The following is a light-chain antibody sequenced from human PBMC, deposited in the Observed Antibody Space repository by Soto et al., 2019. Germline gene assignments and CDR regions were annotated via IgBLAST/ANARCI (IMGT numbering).Light chain of an antibody. J-gene: IGLJ1*01. CDR1: SSDVGGYNY. V-gene: IGLV2-8*01. Sequence: QLVLTQPPSASGSPGQSVTISCTGTSSDVGGYNYVSWYQQHPGKAPKLMIYEVSKRPSGVPDRFSGSKSGNTASLTVSGLQAEDEADYYCSSYAGSNNWGVFGTGTKLTVL. CDR3: SSYAGSNNWGV. CDR2: EVS.